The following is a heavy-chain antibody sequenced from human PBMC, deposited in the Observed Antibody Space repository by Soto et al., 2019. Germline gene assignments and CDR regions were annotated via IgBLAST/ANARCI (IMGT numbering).Heavy chain of an antibody. CDR1: GFSFSSFS. D-gene: IGHD4-17*01. J-gene: IGHJ4*02. Sequence: GGSLRLSCAASGFSFSSFSMNWVRQAPGKGLEWLSYISSSSGTIYYAESVKGRFTISRDNAKGSLFLQMSSLRVEDTAVYYCASSYGDSNFDYWGQGTLVTVSS. CDR2: ISSSSGTI. CDR3: ASSYGDSNFDY. V-gene: IGHV3-48*01.